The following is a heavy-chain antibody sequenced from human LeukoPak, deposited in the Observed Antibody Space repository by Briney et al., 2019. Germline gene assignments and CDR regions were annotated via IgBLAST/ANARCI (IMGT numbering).Heavy chain of an antibody. J-gene: IGHJ6*03. CDR3: ARGSVVTSYYYYYMDV. V-gene: IGHV3-7*01. D-gene: IGHD4-23*01. Sequence: PGGSLRLSCAGLGLTFSSYGMSWVRQAQGKGLEWVASIKRDGSEEYYVDSVKGRFTISRDNAKNSLYLQMNSLRAEDTAVYYCARGSVVTSYYYYYMDVWGKGTTVTVSS. CDR1: GLTFSSYG. CDR2: IKRDGSEE.